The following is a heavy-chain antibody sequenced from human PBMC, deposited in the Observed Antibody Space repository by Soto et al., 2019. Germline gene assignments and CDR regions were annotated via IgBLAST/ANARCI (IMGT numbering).Heavy chain of an antibody. D-gene: IGHD6-19*01. Sequence: QLQLQESGPGLVKPSETLSLTCTVSGGSISSSSYYWGWIRQPPGKGLEWIGSIYYSGSTYYNPSLKSRVTISVDTSKNQFSLKLSSVTAADTAVYYCSVAGKNYYYMDVWGKGTTVIVSS. CDR1: GGSISSSSYY. J-gene: IGHJ6*03. CDR2: IYYSGST. CDR3: SVAGKNYYYMDV. V-gene: IGHV4-39*01.